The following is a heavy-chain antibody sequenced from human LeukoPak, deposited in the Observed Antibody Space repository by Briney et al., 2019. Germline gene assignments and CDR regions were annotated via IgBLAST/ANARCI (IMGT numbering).Heavy chain of an antibody. CDR2: IKTDGSGA. CDR1: GFTFSNYW. CDR3: TRDLVYGSGSSDY. Sequence: GGSLRLSCAASGFTFSNYWMHWVRQAPGKGLVWVSRIKTDGSGAGYADFVKGRFTISRDNAKNTLYLQMNSLRAEDTAVYYCTRDLVYGSGSSDYWGQGTLVTVSS. J-gene: IGHJ4*02. V-gene: IGHV3-74*01. D-gene: IGHD3-10*01.